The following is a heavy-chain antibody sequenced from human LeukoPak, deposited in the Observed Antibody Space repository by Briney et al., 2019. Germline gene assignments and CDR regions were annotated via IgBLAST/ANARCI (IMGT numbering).Heavy chain of an antibody. CDR2: INPSGSST. CDR3: AREESGGYFDY. CDR1: GFTFTNYY. D-gene: IGHD2-8*02. J-gene: IGHJ4*02. Sequence: ASVKVSCKASGFTFTNYYMHWVRQAPGQGLEWMGLINPSGSSTNYAQKFRGRVIMTRDTSTTTVYMELSSLRSEDTAVYYCAREESGGYFDYGGQGTLVTVSS. V-gene: IGHV1-46*01.